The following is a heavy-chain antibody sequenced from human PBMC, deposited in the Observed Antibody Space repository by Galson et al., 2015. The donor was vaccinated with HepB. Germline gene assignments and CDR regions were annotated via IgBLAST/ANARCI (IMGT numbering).Heavy chain of an antibody. V-gene: IGHV3-30-3*01. CDR3: AGEASSGVWGTDGFDI. Sequence: SLRLSCAASGFTFNNYVIYWVRQAPGKGLEWVAVISKDGTTKYYADSVKGRFTISRDNSKNTVYLQMNSLRAEETAIYYCAGEASSGVWGTDGFDIWGQGTMVSVSS. CDR2: ISKDGTTK. J-gene: IGHJ3*02. D-gene: IGHD3-10*01. CDR1: GFTFNNYV.